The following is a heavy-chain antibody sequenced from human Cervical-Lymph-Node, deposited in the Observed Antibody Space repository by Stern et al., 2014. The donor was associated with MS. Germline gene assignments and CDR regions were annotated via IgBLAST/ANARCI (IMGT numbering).Heavy chain of an antibody. V-gene: IGHV3-33*05. J-gene: IGHJ3*01. D-gene: IGHD3-22*01. CDR3: ARDGPNYDHNGRGDAFDV. CDR2: ISYDGSNK. Sequence: VQLVESGGGVVQPGGSLRLSCAASGFPFSGHGLHWVRQAPGKGLEWVALISYDGSNKWYAESVKGRFTISRDSSRNTMFLQMNTLRLEDAAVYYCARDGPNYDHNGRGDAFDVWGQGRWSPSLQ. CDR1: GFPFSGHG.